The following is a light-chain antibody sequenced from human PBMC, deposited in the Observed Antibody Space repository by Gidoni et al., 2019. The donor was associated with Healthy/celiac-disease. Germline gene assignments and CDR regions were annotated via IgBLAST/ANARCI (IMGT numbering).Light chain of an antibody. CDR1: QSVSNY. J-gene: IGKJ2*01. CDR3: QRYNNWYT. V-gene: IGKV3-15*01. CDR2: GAS. Sequence: SPATLSVSREERATLSCRAIQSVSNYLAWYQQKPGQAPRLLIDGASTKATGIPARFSGSVSRTEFTLTISSLQAEDFAFYYCQRYNNWYTFGQGTKLEIK.